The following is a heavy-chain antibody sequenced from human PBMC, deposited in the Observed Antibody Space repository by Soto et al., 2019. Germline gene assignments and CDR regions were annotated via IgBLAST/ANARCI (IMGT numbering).Heavy chain of an antibody. CDR3: AKDAPESLRYDYYYMDV. CDR2: ISYDGSNK. CDR1: GFTFSSYG. D-gene: IGHD3-9*01. J-gene: IGHJ6*03. V-gene: IGHV3-30*18. Sequence: GGSLRLSCAASGFTFSSYGMHWVRQTPGKGLEWVAVISYDGSNKYYADSVKGRFTISRDNSKNTLYLQMNSLRAEDTAVYYCAKDAPESLRYDYYYMDVWGKGTTVTVSS.